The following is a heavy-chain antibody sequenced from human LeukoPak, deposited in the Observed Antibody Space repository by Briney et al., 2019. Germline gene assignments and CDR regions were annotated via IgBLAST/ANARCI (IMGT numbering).Heavy chain of an antibody. D-gene: IGHD2-21*01. V-gene: IGHV1-69*13. CDR1: VGTFSSYA. CDR3: ARDSIPPGAFDI. Sequence: SVKVSCKASVGTFSSYAISWVRQAPGHGLEWMGGIIPIFGTANYAQKFQGRVTITADESTSTAYMELSSLRSEDTAVYYCARDSIPPGAFDIWGQGTMVTVSS. J-gene: IGHJ3*02. CDR2: IIPIFGTA.